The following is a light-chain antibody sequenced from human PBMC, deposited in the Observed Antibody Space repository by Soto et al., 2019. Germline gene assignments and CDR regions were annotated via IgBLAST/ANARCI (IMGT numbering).Light chain of an antibody. V-gene: IGKV3D-15*01. CDR2: GAS. J-gene: IGKJ5*01. CDR1: QSVSSN. Sequence: IVLTQSPATLSVSPGQIPTLSCRASQSVSSNLAWHQKRTGQAPRLLIYGASTRATGVPARLSGGGSGTELTITITSMKSEDFEVYWCQQYNNWTLTFGPGTGLEIK. CDR3: QQYNNWTLT.